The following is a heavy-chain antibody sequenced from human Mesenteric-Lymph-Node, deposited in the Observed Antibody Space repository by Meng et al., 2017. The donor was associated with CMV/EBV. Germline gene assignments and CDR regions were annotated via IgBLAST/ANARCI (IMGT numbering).Heavy chain of an antibody. CDR3: ARARAAAAGFDY. CDR2: IYYSGST. V-gene: IGHV4-59*01. D-gene: IGHD6-13*01. J-gene: IGHJ4*02. Sequence: CTVSGGSISSYYWSWIRQPPGKGLEWIGYIYYSGSTNYNPSLKSRVTISVDTSKNQFSLKLSSVTAADTAVYYCARARAAAAGFDYWGQGTLVTVSS. CDR1: GGSISSYY.